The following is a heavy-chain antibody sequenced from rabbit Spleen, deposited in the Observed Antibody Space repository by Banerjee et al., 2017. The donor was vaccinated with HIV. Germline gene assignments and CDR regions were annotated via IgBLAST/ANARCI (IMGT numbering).Heavy chain of an antibody. J-gene: IGHJ3*01. Sequence: QLVESGGGLVQPGGSLKLSCKASGFSLTNYWMNWVRQAPGKGLEWIGYIDAGSSGITDYASWVNGRFTISSDNAQSTVDLKMTGLTAADTATYFCTRAIVPWLGLTRLDLWGPGTLVTVS. V-gene: IGHV1S7*01. CDR2: IDAGSSGIT. D-gene: IGHD4-1*01. CDR3: TRAIVPWLGLTRLDL. CDR1: GFSLTNYW.